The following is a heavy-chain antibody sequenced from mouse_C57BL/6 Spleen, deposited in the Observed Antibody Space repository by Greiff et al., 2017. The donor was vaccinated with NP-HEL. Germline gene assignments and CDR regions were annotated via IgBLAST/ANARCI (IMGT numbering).Heavy chain of an antibody. J-gene: IGHJ4*01. Sequence: EVQLVESGGGLVKPGGSLKLSCAASGFTFSDYGMHWVRQAPEKGLEWVAYISSGSSTIYYADTVKGRFTISRDNAKNTLFLQMTSLRSEDTAMYYCARAMLGGAMDYLGQGTSVTVSS. CDR1: GFTFSDYG. CDR3: ARAMLGGAMDY. CDR2: ISSGSSTI. V-gene: IGHV5-17*01.